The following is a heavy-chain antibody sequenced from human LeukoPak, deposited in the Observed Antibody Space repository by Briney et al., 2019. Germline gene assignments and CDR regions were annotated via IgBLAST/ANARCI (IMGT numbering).Heavy chain of an antibody. Sequence: PSETLSLTCTVSGGSISSYYWSWIRQPAGKGLEWIGRIYTSGSTNYNPSLKSRVTMSVDTSKNQFSLKLSSVTAADTALYYCAREGDGLWFGEHHFDYWGQGTLVTVSS. CDR2: IYTSGST. J-gene: IGHJ4*02. D-gene: IGHD3-10*01. CDR3: AREGDGLWFGEHHFDY. V-gene: IGHV4-4*07. CDR1: GGSISSYY.